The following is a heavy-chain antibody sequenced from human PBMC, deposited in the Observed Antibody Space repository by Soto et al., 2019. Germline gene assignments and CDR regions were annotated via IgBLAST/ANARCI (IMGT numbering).Heavy chain of an antibody. CDR2: IYYSGST. Sequence: SETLSLTCTVDGGSISSYYGSWIRQPPGKGLEWIGYIYYSGSTNYNPSLKSRVTISVDTSKNQFSLKLSSVTAADTAVYYCAREGWLRSFDYWGQGTLVTVSS. CDR1: GGSISSYY. CDR3: AREGWLRSFDY. J-gene: IGHJ4*02. D-gene: IGHD5-12*01. V-gene: IGHV4-59*01.